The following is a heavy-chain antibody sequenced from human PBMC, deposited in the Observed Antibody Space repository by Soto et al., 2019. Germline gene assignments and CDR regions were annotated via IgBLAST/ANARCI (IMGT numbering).Heavy chain of an antibody. J-gene: IGHJ6*02. CDR1: GYSFTKYW. Sequence: DVQLVQSGAEVKKPGESLRISCKGSGYSFTKYWIIWVRQVPGKGLEWMGRIDTSYSYSHYSPSFQGHVTISVDKSISTGYLQWSSLKASDTAMYYCARYCSSSSCSQLYGMDVWGQGTTVTVSS. CDR3: ARYCSSSSCSQLYGMDV. CDR2: IDTSYSYS. V-gene: IGHV5-10-1*03. D-gene: IGHD2-2*01.